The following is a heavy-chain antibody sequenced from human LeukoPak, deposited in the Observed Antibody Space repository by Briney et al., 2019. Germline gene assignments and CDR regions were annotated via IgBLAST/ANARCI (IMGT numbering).Heavy chain of an antibody. CDR2: ISGSGGGT. V-gene: IGHV3-23*01. Sequence: GGSLRLSCTASGFTFSSYAMSWVRQAPGKGLEWVSGISGSGGGTYYADSVKGRFTISRDNSKNTLYLQMNSLRAEDTAVYYCAKGGYYGSGSTSHFDYWGQGTLVTVSS. D-gene: IGHD3-10*01. CDR3: AKGGYYGSGSTSHFDY. J-gene: IGHJ4*02. CDR1: GFTFSSYA.